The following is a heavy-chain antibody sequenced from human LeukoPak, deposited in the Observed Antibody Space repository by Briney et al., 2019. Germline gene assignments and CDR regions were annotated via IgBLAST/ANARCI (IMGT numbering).Heavy chain of an antibody. Sequence: GGSLRLSCAASEFSVGSNHMTWVRQAPGKGLEWVSLIYSGGSTYYADSVKGRFTISRDNSKNTLYLQMNSLRAEDTAVYYCARVGGGSSGWYTIGYFDLWGRGTLVTVSS. V-gene: IGHV3-53*01. CDR2: IYSGGST. CDR3: ARVGGGSSGWYTIGYFDL. CDR1: EFSVGSNH. D-gene: IGHD6-19*01. J-gene: IGHJ2*01.